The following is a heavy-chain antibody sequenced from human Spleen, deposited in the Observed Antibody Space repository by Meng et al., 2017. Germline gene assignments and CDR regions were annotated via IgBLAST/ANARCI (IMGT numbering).Heavy chain of an antibody. V-gene: IGHV4-39*01. CDR3: VRRINTYGGWFDP. CDR2: IDYSGTT. Sequence: QMQLQESGPGLVKPSDTLSLTCTVSGGSISSNSYHWGWVRQPPGEGLEWIANIDYSGTTYYNPSLQSRVIISADTANNQFSLKLTSVTAADTAAYYCVRRINTYGGWFDPWGQGILVTVSS. J-gene: IGHJ5*02. CDR1: GGSISSNSYH. D-gene: IGHD3-16*01.